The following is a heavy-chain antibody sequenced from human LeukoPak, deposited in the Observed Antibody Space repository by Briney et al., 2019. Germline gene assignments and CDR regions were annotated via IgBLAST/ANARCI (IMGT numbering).Heavy chain of an antibody. Sequence: GGSLRLSCAASGFTFDDYAMHWVRQAPGKGLEWVSGISWNSGSIGYADSVKGRFTISRDNAKNSLYLQMNSLRAEDMALYYCAKDTNPDSSSWYDYWGQGTLVTVSS. V-gene: IGHV3-9*03. CDR1: GFTFDDYA. J-gene: IGHJ4*02. CDR3: AKDTNPDSSSWYDY. CDR2: ISWNSGSI. D-gene: IGHD6-13*01.